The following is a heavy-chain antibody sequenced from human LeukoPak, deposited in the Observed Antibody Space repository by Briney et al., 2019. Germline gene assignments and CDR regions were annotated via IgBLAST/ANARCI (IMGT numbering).Heavy chain of an antibody. CDR3: ARDYGFYSGLYFFDY. CDR1: GYTFTGHY. D-gene: IGHD1-26*01. Sequence: ASVKVSCKASGYTFTGHYIHWVRQAPGQGLEWMGWINPNSGGTRYAQKFQGRVTMTRDTSISTAYMDLSRLRSDDTALYSCARDYGFYSGLYFFDYRGQGTLVTVSS. V-gene: IGHV1-2*02. J-gene: IGHJ4*02. CDR2: INPNSGGT.